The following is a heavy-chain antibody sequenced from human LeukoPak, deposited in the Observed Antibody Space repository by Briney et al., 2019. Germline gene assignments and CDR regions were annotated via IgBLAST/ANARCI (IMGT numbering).Heavy chain of an antibody. CDR3: ARDLGYYDSSGYQYYFDY. J-gene: IGHJ4*02. D-gene: IGHD3-22*01. CDR2: INPSGGST. CDR1: GYTFTSYY. Sequence: ASVKVSCKASGYTFTSYYMHWVRQAPGQGLEWMGIINPSGGSTSYAQKFQGRVTMTRDTSTSTVYMELSSLRSEDTAVYYCARDLGYYDSSGYQYYFDYWGQGTLVTVSS. V-gene: IGHV1-46*01.